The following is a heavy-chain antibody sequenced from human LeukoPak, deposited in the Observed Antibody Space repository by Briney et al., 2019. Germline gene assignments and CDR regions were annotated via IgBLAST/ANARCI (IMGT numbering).Heavy chain of an antibody. V-gene: IGHV3-9*01. D-gene: IGHD6-19*01. CDR1: GFTFDDYA. CDR3: AKTPGYSSGWYFWFDP. Sequence: PGGSLRLSCAASGFTFDDYAMHWVRQAPGKGLEWVSGISWNSGSIGYADSVKGRFTISRDNAKNSLYLQMNSLRAEDTALYYCAKTPGYSSGWYFWFDPWGQGTLVTVSS. J-gene: IGHJ5*02. CDR2: ISWNSGSI.